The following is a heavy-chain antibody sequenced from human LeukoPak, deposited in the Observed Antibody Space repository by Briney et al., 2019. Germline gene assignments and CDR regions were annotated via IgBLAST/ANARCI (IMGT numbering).Heavy chain of an antibody. CDR1: GFTFRNNW. CDR3: ARTWLLNYYYYYMDV. J-gene: IGHJ6*03. V-gene: IGHV3-7*01. CDR2: IKQDGSDK. D-gene: IGHD3-22*01. Sequence: GVLRLSCAASGFTFRNNWMSWVRQAPGKGLEWVANIKQDGSDKNYVDSVKGRFTISRDNAKNSLSLQMNSLRAEDTAVYYCARTWLLNYYYYYMDVWGKGTTVTVSS.